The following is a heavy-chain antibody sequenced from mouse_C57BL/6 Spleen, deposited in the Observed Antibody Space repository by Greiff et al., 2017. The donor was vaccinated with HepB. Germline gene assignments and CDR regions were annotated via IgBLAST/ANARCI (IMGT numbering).Heavy chain of an antibody. CDR1: GYTFTDYN. V-gene: IGHV1-22*01. Sequence: EVQLQQSGPELVKPGASVKMSCKASGYTFTDYNMHWVKQSHGKSLEWIGYINPNNGGTSYNQKFKGKATLTVNKSSSTAYMELRSLTSEDSAVYYCARGEYYGSSSAYWGQGTLVTVSA. CDR3: ARGEYYGSSSAY. CDR2: INPNNGGT. J-gene: IGHJ3*01. D-gene: IGHD1-1*01.